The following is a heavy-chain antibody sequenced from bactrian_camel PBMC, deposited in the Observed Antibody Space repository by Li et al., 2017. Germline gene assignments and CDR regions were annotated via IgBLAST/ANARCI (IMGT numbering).Heavy chain of an antibody. V-gene: IGHV3-2*01. CDR3: TRSLSATSNYARTCVYGN. J-gene: IGHJ4*01. CDR2: ITTTGSRT. CDR1: GFTFSSKY. Sequence: HVQLVESGGGLVQPGGSLRLSCAASGFTFSSKYMTWVRQAPGKGLEWVSSITTTGSRTYDGDSVKGRFSASRDNAKNTLYLQLNSLKTDDTAMYYCTRSLSATSNYARTCVYGNCGQGTQVTVS. D-gene: IGHD4*01.